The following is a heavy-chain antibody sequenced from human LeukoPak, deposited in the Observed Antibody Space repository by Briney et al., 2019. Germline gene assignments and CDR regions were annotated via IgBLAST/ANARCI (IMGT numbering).Heavy chain of an antibody. CDR1: GFTFSSYW. V-gene: IGHV3-7*01. Sequence: GGSLRLSCAASGFTFSSYWMSWVRQAPGKGLEWVANIKQDGSEKYYVDSVKGRFTISTDNAKNSLYLQMNSLRAEDTAVYYCARDGPYNWFDPWGQGTLVTVSS. CDR2: IKQDGSEK. J-gene: IGHJ5*02. CDR3: ARDGPYNWFDP.